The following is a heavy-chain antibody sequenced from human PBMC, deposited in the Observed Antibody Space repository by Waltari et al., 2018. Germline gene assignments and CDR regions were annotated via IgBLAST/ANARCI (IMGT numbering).Heavy chain of an antibody. Sequence: QVQLVQSGAAVKKPGASVKVSCKASGYTFTSYAMHWVRQAPGQRLEWMGWINAGNGNTKYSQKFQGRVTITRDTSASTAYMELSSLRSEDTAVYYCARPRTGGITFFDYWGQGTLVTVSS. D-gene: IGHD1-20*01. J-gene: IGHJ4*02. CDR3: ARPRTGGITFFDY. CDR1: GYTFTSYA. V-gene: IGHV1-3*01. CDR2: INAGNGNT.